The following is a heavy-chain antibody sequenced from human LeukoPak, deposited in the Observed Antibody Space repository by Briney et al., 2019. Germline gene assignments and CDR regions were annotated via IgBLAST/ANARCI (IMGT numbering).Heavy chain of an antibody. Sequence: GGSLRLSCAASGFTFSSYGMHWVRQAPGKGLEWVAVIWYDGSNKYYADSVKGRFTISRDNSKNTLYLQMNSLRAEDTAVYYCAKDGFPRRYYYYYGMDVWGQGTTVTVSS. D-gene: IGHD3-10*01. CDR3: AKDGFPRRYYYYYGMDV. CDR1: GFTFSSYG. CDR2: IWYDGSNK. V-gene: IGHV3-30*02. J-gene: IGHJ6*02.